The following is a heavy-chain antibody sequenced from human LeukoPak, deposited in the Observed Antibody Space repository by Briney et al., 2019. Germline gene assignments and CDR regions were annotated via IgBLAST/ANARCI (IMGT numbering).Heavy chain of an antibody. CDR2: IRYDGSNK. Sequence: GGSLRLSCAASGFTFSSYGMHWVRQAPGKGLEWVAFIRYDGSNKYYADSVKGRFTISRDNSKNTLYLQMNSLRAEDTAVYYCANFVGATLSFDYWVRGTLVTVSS. J-gene: IGHJ4*02. CDR3: ANFVGATLSFDY. CDR1: GFTFSSYG. D-gene: IGHD1-26*01. V-gene: IGHV3-30*02.